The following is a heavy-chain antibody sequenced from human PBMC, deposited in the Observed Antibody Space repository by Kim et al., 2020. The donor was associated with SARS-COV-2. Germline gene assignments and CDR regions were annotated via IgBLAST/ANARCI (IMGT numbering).Heavy chain of an antibody. CDR2: NK. D-gene: IGHD1-26*01. Sequence: NKYYADSVKGRFTISRDNSKNTLYLQMNSLRAEDTAVYYCANSRREKPDYWGQGTLVTVSS. V-gene: IGHV3-30*02. CDR3: ANSRREKPDY. J-gene: IGHJ4*02.